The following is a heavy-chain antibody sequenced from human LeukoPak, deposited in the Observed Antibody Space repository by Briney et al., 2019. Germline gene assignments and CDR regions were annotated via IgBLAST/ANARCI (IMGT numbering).Heavy chain of an antibody. CDR1: GFTFSNYW. Sequence: GRSLRLSCAASGFTFSNYWMSWVRQAPGKVLEWVAHINQDGSENYYVDSVKGRFTISRDNAKNSLYMQMNSLRAEDTAVYYCARADSSSWFDYWGQGALVTVSS. V-gene: IGHV3-7*05. D-gene: IGHD6-13*01. J-gene: IGHJ4*02. CDR3: ARADSSSWFDY. CDR2: INQDGSEN.